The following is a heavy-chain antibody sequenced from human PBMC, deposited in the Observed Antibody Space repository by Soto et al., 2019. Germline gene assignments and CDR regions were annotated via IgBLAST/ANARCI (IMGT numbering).Heavy chain of an antibody. J-gene: IGHJ4*02. CDR2: ISGHNGHA. CDR1: GYNFTTYG. Sequence: QVPLVQSGAEVKKPGASVKVSCKTSGYNFTTYGVSWVRQAPGQGLEWMGWISGHNGHANYAQTFRGRVTMTTDTSTTTAYMELRSLRSDDTAVYYCARYQPYSTGYYYFDQWGQGTLAIVTS. D-gene: IGHD6-19*01. V-gene: IGHV1-18*01. CDR3: ARYQPYSTGYYYFDQ.